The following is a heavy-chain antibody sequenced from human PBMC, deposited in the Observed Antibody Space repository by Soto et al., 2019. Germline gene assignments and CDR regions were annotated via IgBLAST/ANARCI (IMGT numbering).Heavy chain of an antibody. V-gene: IGHV4-30-4*01. CDR3: ARGRYCLTGRCFPNWFDS. J-gene: IGHJ5*01. CDR1: GDSISTVDYF. Sequence: PSETLSLTCSVSGDSISTVDYFWAWIRQPPGQALEYIGYIYTSTTTYYNPSFESRVAISLDTSKSQFSLTVTSVTAAGTAVYFCARGRYCLTGRCFPNWFDSWGQGTLVTVSS. D-gene: IGHD2-15*01. CDR2: IYTSTTT.